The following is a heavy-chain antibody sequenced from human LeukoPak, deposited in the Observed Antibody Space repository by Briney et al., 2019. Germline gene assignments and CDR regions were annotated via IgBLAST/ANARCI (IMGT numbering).Heavy chain of an antibody. Sequence: GGSLRLSCAASGFTFSSYGMHWVRQAPGKGLEWVAVISYDGGNKYYADSVKGRFTISRDNSKNTLYLQMNSLRAEDTAVYYCAKDGHRGYSYGFALDYWGQGTLVTVSS. CDR1: GFTFSSYG. CDR3: AKDGHRGYSYGFALDY. V-gene: IGHV3-30*18. J-gene: IGHJ4*02. D-gene: IGHD5-18*01. CDR2: ISYDGGNK.